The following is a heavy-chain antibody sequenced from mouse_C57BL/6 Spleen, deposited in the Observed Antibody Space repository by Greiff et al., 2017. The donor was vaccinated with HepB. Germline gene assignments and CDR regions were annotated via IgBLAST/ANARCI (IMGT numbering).Heavy chain of an antibody. CDR2: IWSDGST. J-gene: IGHJ4*01. CDR1: GFSLTSYG. Sequence: VKLMESGPGLVAPSQSLSITCTVSGFSLTSYGVHWVRQPPGKGLEWLVVIWSDGSTTYNSALKSRLSISKDNSKSQVFLKMNSLQTDDTAMYYCARQGLSGTRYAMDYWGQGTSVTVSS. D-gene: IGHD4-1*01. CDR3: ARQGLSGTRYAMDY. V-gene: IGHV2-6-1*01.